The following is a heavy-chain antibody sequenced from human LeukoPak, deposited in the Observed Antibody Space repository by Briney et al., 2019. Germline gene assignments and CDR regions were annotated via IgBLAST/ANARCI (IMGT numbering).Heavy chain of an antibody. J-gene: IGHJ6*03. CDR2: MYYSGST. V-gene: IGHV4-61*08. Sequence: SQTLSLTCTVSGGSISSGGYYWSWIRQPPGKGLEWIGYMYYSGSTNYNPSLKSRVTLSVDTSKSQFSLRLSSVTAADTAVYYCARSQRISGGIYYYYYMDVWGKGTTVTVSS. CDR3: ARSQRISGGIYYYYYMDV. D-gene: IGHD3-10*01. CDR1: GGSISSGGYY.